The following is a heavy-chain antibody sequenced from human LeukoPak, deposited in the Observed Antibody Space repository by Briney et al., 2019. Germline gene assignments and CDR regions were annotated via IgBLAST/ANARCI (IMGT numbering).Heavy chain of an antibody. CDR1: GGSISSYY. CDR3: ARGLGYSSSWYPYNWFDP. CDR2: IYYSGST. J-gene: IGHJ5*02. D-gene: IGHD6-13*01. V-gene: IGHV4-39*07. Sequence: PSETLSLTCTVSGGSISSYYWGWIRQPPGKGLEWIGSIYYSGSTYYNPSLKSRVTISVDTSKNQFSLKLSSVTAADTAVYYCARGLGYSSSWYPYNWFDPWGQGTLVTVSS.